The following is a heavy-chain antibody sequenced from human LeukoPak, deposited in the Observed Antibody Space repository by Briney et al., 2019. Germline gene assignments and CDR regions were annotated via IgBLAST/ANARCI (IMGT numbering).Heavy chain of an antibody. V-gene: IGHV4-34*01. CDR3: ARAYSGSHGSWFDP. CDR1: GGSFSGYY. Sequence: SETLSLTCAVYGGSFSGYYWSWIRQPPGKGLEWIGEINHSGSTNHNPSLKSRVTISVDTSKNQFSLKLSSVTAADTAVYYCARAYSGSHGSWFDPWGQGTLVTVSS. D-gene: IGHD1-26*01. CDR2: INHSGST. J-gene: IGHJ5*02.